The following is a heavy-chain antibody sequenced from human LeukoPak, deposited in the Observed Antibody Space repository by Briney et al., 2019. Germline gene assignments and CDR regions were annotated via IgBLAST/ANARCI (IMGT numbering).Heavy chain of an antibody. CDR3: ARGSSWYLYYFDY. V-gene: IGHV4-34*01. CDR1: GGSFSGYY. D-gene: IGHD6-13*01. Sequence: PSETLSLXCAVYGGSFSGYYWSWIRQPPGKGLEWIGEINHSGSTNYNPSLKSRVTISVDTSKNQFSLKLSSVTAADTAVYYCARGSSWYLYYFDYWGQGTLVTVSS. J-gene: IGHJ4*02. CDR2: INHSGST.